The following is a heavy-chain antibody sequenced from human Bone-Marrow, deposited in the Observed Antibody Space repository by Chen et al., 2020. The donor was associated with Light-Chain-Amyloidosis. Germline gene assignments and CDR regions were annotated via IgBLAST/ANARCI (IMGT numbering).Heavy chain of an antibody. D-gene: IGHD2-8*01. CDR2: ISGSGGSR. CDR1: GFAFSSYG. Sequence: EVQLVESGGGLLQRGGSLRLYCAASGFAFSSYGMSWVRQAQGKGLEWVSTISGSGGSRYYSDSVKGRFTIFRDNSKNTLWLQMNSLRADDTAIYYCAANSAKTNWGQGTLVTVSS. J-gene: IGHJ4*02. V-gene: IGHV3-23*04. CDR3: AANSAKTN.